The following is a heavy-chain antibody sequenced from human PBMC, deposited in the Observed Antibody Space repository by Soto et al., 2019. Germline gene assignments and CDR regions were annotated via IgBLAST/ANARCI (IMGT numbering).Heavy chain of an antibody. J-gene: IGHJ4*02. V-gene: IGHV4-61*01. D-gene: IGHD4-4*01. CDR3: ARGYSHYAH. CDR1: GGSVSRDSNF. Sequence: SETLSLTCTVSGGSVSRDSNFWSWIRQPLGKGLEWIGYIYYSGPSRYNPSLESRVTISIDSSKNQVSLTLTSVTAADTAVYYCARGYSHYAHWGRGTLVTVSS. CDR2: IYYSGPS.